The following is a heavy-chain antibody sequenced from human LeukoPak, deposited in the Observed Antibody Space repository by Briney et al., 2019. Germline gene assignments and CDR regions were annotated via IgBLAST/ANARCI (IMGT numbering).Heavy chain of an antibody. J-gene: IGHJ4*02. Sequence: PGGSLRLSCAASGFTVSSYWMHWVRQAPGKGLVWVSRINSDGSSTRYADSVKGRFTISRDNAKNTLYLQMNSLRAEDTAVYYCVRDRGIQVWALDYWGEGTLVTVSS. CDR2: INSDGSST. CDR1: GFTVSSYW. D-gene: IGHD5-18*01. CDR3: VRDRGIQVWALDY. V-gene: IGHV3-74*01.